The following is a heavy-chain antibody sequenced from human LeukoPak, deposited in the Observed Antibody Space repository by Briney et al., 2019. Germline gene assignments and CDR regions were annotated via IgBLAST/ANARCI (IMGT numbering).Heavy chain of an antibody. D-gene: IGHD1-20*01. V-gene: IGHV4-4*07. Sequence: SETLSLTCTVSGDSISTSYWSWIRQPAGKSMEWIGRIFASGETNYNPSLESRVIMSRDTSNNQFFLRLTSVTAADTAVYYCARDRYTWHDRDWFDSWGQGTLVTVSS. CDR2: IFASGET. J-gene: IGHJ5*01. CDR3: ARDRYTWHDRDWFDS. CDR1: GDSISTSY.